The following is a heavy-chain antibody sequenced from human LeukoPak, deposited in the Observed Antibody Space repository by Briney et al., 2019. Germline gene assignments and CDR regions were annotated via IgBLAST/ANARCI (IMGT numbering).Heavy chain of an antibody. CDR3: ATQTRYCSSTSCLNWFDP. D-gene: IGHD2-2*01. V-gene: IGHV4-61*02. CDR2: IYTSGST. Sequence: SETLSLTCTVSGGSISSGSYYWSWIRQPAGKGLEWIGRIYTSGSTNYNPSLKSRVTISVDTSKNQFSLKLSSVTAADTAVYYCATQTRYCSSTSCLNWFDPWGQGTLVTVSS. CDR1: GGSISSGSYY. J-gene: IGHJ5*02.